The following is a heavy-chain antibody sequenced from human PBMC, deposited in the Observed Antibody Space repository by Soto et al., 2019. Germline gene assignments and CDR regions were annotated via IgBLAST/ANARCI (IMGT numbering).Heavy chain of an antibody. CDR2: LSAYNGNT. CDR3: ATSHYDILTGYYNY. D-gene: IGHD3-9*01. Sequence: QVQLVQSGAEVKKPGASVKVSCKASGYTFTSYGISWVRQAPGQGLEWMGWLSAYNGNTNYAQKLQGRVTMTTDTSTSTAYMELRSLRSDDTAVYYCATSHYDILTGYYNYWGQGTLVTVSS. V-gene: IGHV1-18*01. J-gene: IGHJ4*02. CDR1: GYTFTSYG.